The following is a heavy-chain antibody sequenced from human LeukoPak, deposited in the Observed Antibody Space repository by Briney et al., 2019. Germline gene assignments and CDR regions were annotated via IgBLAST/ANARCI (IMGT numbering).Heavy chain of an antibody. Sequence: PSETLSLTCTVSGGSISSYYWSWIRQPPGKGLEWIGYINYSGSTNYNPSLKSRVTISVDTSKNQFSLKLSSVTAADAAVYYCARFDSSGWYGYWGQGTLVTVSS. CDR3: ARFDSSGWYGY. V-gene: IGHV4-59*01. CDR1: GGSISSYY. J-gene: IGHJ4*02. CDR2: INYSGST. D-gene: IGHD6-19*01.